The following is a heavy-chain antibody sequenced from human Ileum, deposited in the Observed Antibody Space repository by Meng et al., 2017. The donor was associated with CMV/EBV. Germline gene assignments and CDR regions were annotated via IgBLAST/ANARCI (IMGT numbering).Heavy chain of an antibody. D-gene: IGHD2-2*01. J-gene: IGHJ6*02. V-gene: IGHV1-69*10. CDR3: ARGIVPAARGNPNYYYYYGMDV. Sequence: SVKVSCKASGGTFSSYAISWVRQAPGQGLEWMGGIIPILSIANYAQKFQGRVTITADKSTSTAYMELSSLRSEDTAVYYCARGIVPAARGNPNYYYYYGMDVWGQGTMVTVSS. CDR1: GGTFSSYA. CDR2: IIPILSIA.